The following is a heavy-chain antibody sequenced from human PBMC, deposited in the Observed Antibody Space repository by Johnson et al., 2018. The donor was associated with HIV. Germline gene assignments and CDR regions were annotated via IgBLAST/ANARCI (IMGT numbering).Heavy chain of an antibody. Sequence: VQLVESGGGLVQPGGSLRLSCAASGFTFSSYAMSWVRQAPGKGLEWVSAISGSGGSPSYADSVKGRFTISRDNSKNTLYLQMNSLRAEDTAVYYCAKDGAAAGTVGADAFDIWGQGTMVTVSS. V-gene: IGHV3-23*04. J-gene: IGHJ3*02. D-gene: IGHD6-13*01. CDR2: ISGSGGSP. CDR3: AKDGAAAGTVGADAFDI. CDR1: GFTFSSYA.